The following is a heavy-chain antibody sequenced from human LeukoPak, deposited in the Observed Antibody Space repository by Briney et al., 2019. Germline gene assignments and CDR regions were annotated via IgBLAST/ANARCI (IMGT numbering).Heavy chain of an antibody. CDR2: ISGSSRTT. CDR3: AKHLGTSVWFFDA. J-gene: IGHJ4*01. V-gene: IGHV3-23*01. CDR1: GFTFSSYA. Sequence: GGSLRLSCAASGFTFSSYALSWVRQAPGKGLEWVSIISGSSRTTDYADSVKGRFTISRDNSKNTLSLQMNSLNADDTAVYYCAKHLGTSVWFFDAWGQGTLVTVSS. D-gene: IGHD6-19*01.